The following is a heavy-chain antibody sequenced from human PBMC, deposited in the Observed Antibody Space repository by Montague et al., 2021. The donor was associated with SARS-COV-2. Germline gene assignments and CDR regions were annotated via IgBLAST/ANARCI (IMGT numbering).Heavy chain of an antibody. CDR1: GDSVPSPAAA. CDR3: ASGWTLFD. D-gene: IGHD6-19*01. Sequence: CAISGDSVPSPAAAWNWIRRSPSRGLEWLGRTYYRSEWHTDYAVSVESRLAIDADTSKNQFSLQLHSVTPEDSAVYYCASGWTLFDWGQGTLVTVSS. J-gene: IGHJ4*02. CDR2: TYYRSEWHT. V-gene: IGHV6-1*01.